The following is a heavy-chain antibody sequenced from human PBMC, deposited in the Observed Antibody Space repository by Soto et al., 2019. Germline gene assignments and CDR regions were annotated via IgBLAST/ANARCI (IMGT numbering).Heavy chain of an antibody. CDR1: GDTFTNHV. Sequence: QVQLVQSGGEVKKPGSSVKVSCKASGDTFTNHVFNWVRQAPGQGLEWMGGIISLFGTPHYAQRFQGRVTIAAAESTATSYMQLSSLRSEATAVYYCAPARGSGYDRGDYWGQGTLVTVSS. CDR3: APARGSGYDRGDY. CDR2: IISLFGTP. D-gene: IGHD5-12*01. J-gene: IGHJ4*02. V-gene: IGHV1-69*12.